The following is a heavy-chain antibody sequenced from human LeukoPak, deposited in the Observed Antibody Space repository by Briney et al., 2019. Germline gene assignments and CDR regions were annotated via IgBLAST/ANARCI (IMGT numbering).Heavy chain of an antibody. CDR1: GFTFSTYS. J-gene: IGHJ4*02. Sequence: GGSLRLSCAASGFTFSTYSMNWVRQAPGKGLEWVSSISSSSTYIYYAGSVKGRFTISRDNAKNSLFLQMNSLRAEDTAVYYCARFALKTPPTDWGQGTLVTVSS. CDR3: ARFALKTPPTD. V-gene: IGHV3-21*01. CDR2: ISSSSTYI.